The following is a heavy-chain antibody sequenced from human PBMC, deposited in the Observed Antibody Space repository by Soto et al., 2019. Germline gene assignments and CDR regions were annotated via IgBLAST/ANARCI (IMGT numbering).Heavy chain of an antibody. D-gene: IGHD5-18*01. CDR3: PRRDIDAAMAFDY. CDR1: GYSFTSYW. V-gene: IGHV5-10-1*01. CDR2: IDPSDSYT. Sequence: GESLKISCKGSGYSFTSYWISWVRQMPGKGLEWMGRIDPSDSYTNYSPSFQGHVTISADKSISTAYLQWSSLKASDTAMYYCPRRDIDAAMAFDYWGQGTLVTVSS. J-gene: IGHJ4*02.